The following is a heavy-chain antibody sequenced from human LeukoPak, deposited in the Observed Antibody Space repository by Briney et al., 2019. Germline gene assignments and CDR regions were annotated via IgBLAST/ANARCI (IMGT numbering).Heavy chain of an antibody. Sequence: AETLSLTCTVSGGSMSSYYWSWIRQPAGKGLEWIGRMYTSGSTNYNPSLKSRVTMSIDTSKKHFSLNLDSVTAADTAVYYCATYDQQLAFDNWGQGSLVTVSS. CDR1: GGSMSSYY. J-gene: IGHJ4*02. CDR2: MYTSGST. CDR3: ATYDQQLAFDN. D-gene: IGHD6-13*01. V-gene: IGHV4-4*07.